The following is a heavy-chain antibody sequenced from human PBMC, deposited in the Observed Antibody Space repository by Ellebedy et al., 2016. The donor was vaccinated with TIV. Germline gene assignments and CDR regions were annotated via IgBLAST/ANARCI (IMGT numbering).Heavy chain of an antibody. J-gene: IGHJ4*02. D-gene: IGHD2-2*02. CDR3: ARSPYTGYSDLGFDY. Sequence: PGGSLRLSCAASGFTFSCCAMSWVRQTPGKGLEWVANIKQDGSETYYVDSVKGRFTISRDNAKNSLYLQMNSLRADDTAVYYCARSPYTGYSDLGFDYWGQGSLVTVSS. V-gene: IGHV3-7*01. CDR2: IKQDGSET. CDR1: GFTFSCCA.